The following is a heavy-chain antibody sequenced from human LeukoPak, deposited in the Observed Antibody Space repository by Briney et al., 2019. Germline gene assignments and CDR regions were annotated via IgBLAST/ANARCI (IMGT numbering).Heavy chain of an antibody. D-gene: IGHD4-17*01. V-gene: IGHV3-30*18. CDR1: GFTFSTYG. CDR3: AKVIHDYGDYRRWPLDV. Sequence: PGGSLRLSCAASGFTFSTYGMHWVRQAPGQGLEWVAVISYDGSNKYYADSVKGRFTISRDNSKNTLYLQMDWLRAEDTAVYSSAKVIHDYGDYRRWPLDVWGKGTTVTVSS. CDR2: ISYDGSNK. J-gene: IGHJ6*04.